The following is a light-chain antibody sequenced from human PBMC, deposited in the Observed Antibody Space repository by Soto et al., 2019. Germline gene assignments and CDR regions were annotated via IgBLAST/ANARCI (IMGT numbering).Light chain of an antibody. J-gene: IGKJ2*01. V-gene: IGKV3-11*01. CDR2: DAS. Sequence: EIVLTQSPATLSLSPGERATLSCRASQSVSSYLAWYQQKPGQAPRLLIYDASNRATGIPARFXXXXXXTXXXXXXXXXEPEDFAVYYCQQRSNWYTFGQGTKLEIK. CDR1: QSVSSY. CDR3: QQRSNWYT.